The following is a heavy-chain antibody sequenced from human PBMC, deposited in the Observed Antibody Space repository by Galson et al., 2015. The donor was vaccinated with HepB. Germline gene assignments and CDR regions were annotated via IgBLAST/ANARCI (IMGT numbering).Heavy chain of an antibody. CDR2: ISSSGSTI. Sequence: SLRLSCAASGFTFSDYYMSWIRQAPGKGLEWVSYISSSGSTIYYADSVKGRFTISRDNAKNSLYLQMNSLRAEDTAVYYCARGQYPYYYYMDVWGKGTTVTVSS. V-gene: IGHV3-11*01. CDR3: ARGQYPYYYYMDV. J-gene: IGHJ6*03. CDR1: GFTFSDYY. D-gene: IGHD4-11*01.